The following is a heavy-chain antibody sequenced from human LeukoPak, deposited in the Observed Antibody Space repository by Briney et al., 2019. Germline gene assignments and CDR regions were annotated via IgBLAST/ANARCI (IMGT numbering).Heavy chain of an antibody. V-gene: IGHV3-23*01. CDR2: ISGSGGST. CDR3: AKGVAVRGRYFDL. J-gene: IGHJ2*01. CDR1: GFTFSSYA. Sequence: GGSLRLSCAASGFTFSSYAMSWVRQAPGKGLEWASAISGSGGSTYYADSVKGRFTISRDNSKNTLYLQMNSLRAEDTAVYYCAKGVAVRGRYFDLWGRGTLVTVSS. D-gene: IGHD3-10*01.